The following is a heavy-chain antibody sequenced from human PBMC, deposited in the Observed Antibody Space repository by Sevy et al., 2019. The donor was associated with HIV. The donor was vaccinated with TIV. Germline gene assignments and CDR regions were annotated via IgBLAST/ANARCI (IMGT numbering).Heavy chain of an antibody. CDR1: GIAFSTYA. V-gene: IGHV3-23*01. CDR2: ISASGYST. D-gene: IGHD3-22*01. CDR3: AKDFSDVYYYDSNAAVDY. J-gene: IGHJ4*01. Sequence: GGSLRLSCAASGIAFSTYAMFWVRQAPGKGLEWVSSISASGYSTYYADSVKGRFTLSRDNSRNTLDLQMNSLRADDRAVYYCAKDFSDVYYYDSNAAVDYWGQGTLVTVSS.